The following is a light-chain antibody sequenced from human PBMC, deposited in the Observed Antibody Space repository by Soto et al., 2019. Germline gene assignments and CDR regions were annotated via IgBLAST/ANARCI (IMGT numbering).Light chain of an antibody. CDR1: KLANKY. J-gene: IGLJ2*01. CDR2: QDN. Sequence: SYELTQPSSVSVSPGQTASITCSGDKLANKYVCWHQQKPGQSPVVVIYQDNKRPSGIPGRFSVSNSGHTATLTISGTQIMAEADYYCQVWDNSTVVFGGGTKLTVL. V-gene: IGLV3-1*01. CDR3: QVWDNSTVV.